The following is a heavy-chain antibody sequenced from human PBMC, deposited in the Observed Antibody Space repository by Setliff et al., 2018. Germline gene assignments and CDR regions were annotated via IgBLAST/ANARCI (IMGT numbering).Heavy chain of an antibody. V-gene: IGHV1-2*02. Sequence: ASVKVSCKASGYTFTGYYMHWVRQAPGQGFEWMGWISPSSGGSKYAQDFQGRVTMTRDTSITTAYMELRRLRSDDTAVYYCARFSGHNYGSFDSWGQGTLVTVSS. D-gene: IGHD5-18*01. CDR3: ARFSGHNYGSFDS. J-gene: IGHJ4*02. CDR2: ISPSSGGS. CDR1: GYTFTGYY.